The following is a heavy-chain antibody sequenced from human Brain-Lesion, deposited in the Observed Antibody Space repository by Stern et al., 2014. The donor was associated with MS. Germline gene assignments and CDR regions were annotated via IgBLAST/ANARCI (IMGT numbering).Heavy chain of an antibody. CDR2: ISTSGSP. V-gene: IGHV4-61*02. CDR3: ARAYYYDTSGDSDAFNI. CDR1: GASISSGTYF. J-gene: IGHJ3*02. D-gene: IGHD3-22*01. Sequence: QVQLQESGPGLVKPSQTLSLTCTVSGASISSGTYFWTWIRQPAGKGLEWIGRISTSGSPTYNPSLKSRVTLSLDTSKKEFSMKRSSVTAADTAVYYCARAYYYDTSGDSDAFNIWGQGTQVTVSS.